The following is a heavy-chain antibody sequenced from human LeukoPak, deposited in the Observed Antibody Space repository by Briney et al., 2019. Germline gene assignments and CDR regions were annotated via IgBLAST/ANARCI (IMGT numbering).Heavy chain of an antibody. Sequence: SETLSLTCAVYGGSFSGYYWSWIRQPPGKGLEWIGEINHSGSTNYNPSLKSRVTISVDTSKNQFSLKLSSVTAPDTAVYYCARGGRNGYSYGYYYYYMDVWGKGTTVTVSS. D-gene: IGHD5-18*01. CDR1: GGSFSGYY. CDR2: INHSGST. J-gene: IGHJ6*03. V-gene: IGHV4-34*01. CDR3: ARGGRNGYSYGYYYYYMDV.